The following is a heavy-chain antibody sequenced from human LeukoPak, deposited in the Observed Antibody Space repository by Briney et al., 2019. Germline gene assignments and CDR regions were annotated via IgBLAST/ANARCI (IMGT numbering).Heavy chain of an antibody. J-gene: IGHJ3*02. CDR2: VFYSGIT. CDR1: GGSINNNNYY. D-gene: IGHD3-10*01. CDR3: ARRIRGRFGESGAFDI. V-gene: IGHV4-39*07. Sequence: SSETLSLTCTVSGGSINNNNYYWGWVRQPPGEGLEWIGNVFYSGITSYSPSLKSRVTISVDRSKNQFSLKLSSVTAADTAVYYCARRIRGRFGESGAFDIWGQGTMVTVSS.